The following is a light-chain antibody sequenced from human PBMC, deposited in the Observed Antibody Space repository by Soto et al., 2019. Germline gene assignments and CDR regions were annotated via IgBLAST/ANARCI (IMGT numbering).Light chain of an antibody. Sequence: DIQMTQSPSTLPASVGDRVTITCRASQSISNWLAWYQQKPGKAPKFLIYDASSLESGVPSRFSGSGSGTEFTLTISSLQPDDFATYYCQQYNTFWTFGQGTKVDIK. CDR1: QSISNW. CDR2: DAS. J-gene: IGKJ1*01. V-gene: IGKV1-5*01. CDR3: QQYNTFWT.